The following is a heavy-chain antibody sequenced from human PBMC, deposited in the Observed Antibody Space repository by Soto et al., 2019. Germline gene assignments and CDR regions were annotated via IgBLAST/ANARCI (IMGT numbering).Heavy chain of an antibody. CDR2: MNPNSGNT. Sequence: ASVKVSCKASGYTSTSYDINWVRQATGQGLEWMGWMNPNSGNTGYAQKFQGRVTMTRNTSISTAYMELSSLRSEDTAVYYCARGTLGYWVGRFDPWGQGTLVTVSS. V-gene: IGHV1-8*01. D-gene: IGHD2-15*01. J-gene: IGHJ5*02. CDR1: GYTSTSYD. CDR3: ARGTLGYWVGRFDP.